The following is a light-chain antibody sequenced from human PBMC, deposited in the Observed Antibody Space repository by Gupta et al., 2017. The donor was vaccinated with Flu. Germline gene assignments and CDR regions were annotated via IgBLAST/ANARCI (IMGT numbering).Light chain of an antibody. V-gene: IGKV1-12*02. CDR1: EGISTW. CDR2: DAS. J-gene: IGKJ3*01. CDR3: QQTNKFPFT. Sequence: DIKMTQSPSVVSASVGDRVTITCRASEGISTWLAWYQQMPGKAPKLLIYDASTVENGVPSRFSGSGAGTDFTLTIKSLQPEDFANYYCQQTNKFPFTFGHGTNVDFK.